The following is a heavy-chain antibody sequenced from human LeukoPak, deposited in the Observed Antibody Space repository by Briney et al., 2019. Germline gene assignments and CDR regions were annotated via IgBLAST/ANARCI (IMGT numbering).Heavy chain of an antibody. CDR2: INHSGST. CDR3: ARGGGSSSWYYYYYMDV. CDR1: GGSFGSSY. J-gene: IGHJ6*03. D-gene: IGHD6-13*01. V-gene: IGHV4-34*01. Sequence: PSETLSLTCGVYGGSFGSSYWSWIRQPPGKGLEWIGEINHSGSTNYNPSLKSRVTISVDTSKNQFSLKLSSVTAADTAVYYCARGGGSSSWYYYYYMDVWGKGTTVTVSS.